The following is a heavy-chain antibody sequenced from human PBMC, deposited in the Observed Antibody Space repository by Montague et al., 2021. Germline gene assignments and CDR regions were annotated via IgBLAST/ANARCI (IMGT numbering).Heavy chain of an antibody. Sequence: SLRLSCAVSGFTVSSNYMSWVRQAPGKGLEWVSVIYTGDMTYYADSVKGRFTISRDSSKNTLHLQMNSLRVEDTAVYYCARDVPYSSGWYQDSWGQGTLDIVSS. D-gene: IGHD6-19*01. CDR2: IYTGDMT. V-gene: IGHV3-53*01. CDR1: GFTVSSNY. CDR3: ARDVPYSSGWYQDS. J-gene: IGHJ4*02.